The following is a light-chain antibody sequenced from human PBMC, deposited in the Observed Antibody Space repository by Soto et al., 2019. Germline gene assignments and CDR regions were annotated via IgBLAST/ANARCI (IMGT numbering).Light chain of an antibody. J-gene: IGLJ2*01. Sequence: QSALTQPASVSGSPGQSVTISCTGTSSDVGAYNFVSWYQQHPGKAPKLMIYEVSDRPSGVSNRFSGSKSGNTASLTISGLQAEDEADYYCSLYTSTKVLFGGGTKLTVL. CDR1: SSDVGAYNF. V-gene: IGLV2-14*01. CDR3: SLYTSTKVL. CDR2: EVS.